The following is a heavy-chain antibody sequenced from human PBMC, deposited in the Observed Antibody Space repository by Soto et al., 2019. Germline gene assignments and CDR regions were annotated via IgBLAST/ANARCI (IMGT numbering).Heavy chain of an antibody. Sequence: TLSLTCTVSGGSISSGGYYWIWMRQHPGKGLECIGYIYGSRRTNDNPSLKGRATISIGTSKNQLALKKSSVSLEITALNYGATAVYFGSSHGVGGRGLADWGQGTRVTVSS. V-gene: IGHV4-31*03. CDR2: IYGSRRT. J-gene: IGHJ1*01. D-gene: IGHD2-8*01. CDR3: ATAVYFGSSHGVGGRGLAD. CDR1: GGSISSGGYY.